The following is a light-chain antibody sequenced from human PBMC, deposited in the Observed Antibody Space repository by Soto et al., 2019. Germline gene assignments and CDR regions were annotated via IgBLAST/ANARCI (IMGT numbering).Light chain of an antibody. J-gene: IGLJ2*01. V-gene: IGLV2-11*01. Sequence: QSALTQPRSVSGSPGQSVTISCTGTSSDIGSYNRVSWFQQPPGEAPKLIIYDVTKRPSGVPDRFSGSKSGNTASLTISGLHAEDADDYYCCSHADIYTVVFGGGTKLTVL. CDR2: DVT. CDR3: CSHADIYTVV. CDR1: SSDIGSYNR.